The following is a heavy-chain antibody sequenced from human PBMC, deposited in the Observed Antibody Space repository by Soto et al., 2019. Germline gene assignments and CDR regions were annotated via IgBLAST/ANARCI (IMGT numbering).Heavy chain of an antibody. Sequence: GGSLRLSCAASGFPFSSYAMSWVRQAPGKGLEWVSAISGSGGSTYYADSVKGRFTISRDNSKNTLYLQMNSLRADDTAVYYCARDMSGGTYNYYYGMDVWGQGTTVTVSS. CDR2: ISGSGGST. V-gene: IGHV3-23*01. CDR3: ARDMSGGTYNYYYGMDV. J-gene: IGHJ6*02. CDR1: GFPFSSYA. D-gene: IGHD1-26*01.